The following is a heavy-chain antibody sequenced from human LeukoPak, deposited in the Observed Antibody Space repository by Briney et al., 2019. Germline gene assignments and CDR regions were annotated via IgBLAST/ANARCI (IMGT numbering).Heavy chain of an antibody. CDR3: ARGATMIVVVPPGAF. V-gene: IGHV3-23*01. CDR2: IIGTSGTT. D-gene: IGHD3-22*01. Sequence: GGSLRLSCADSGLTFSSYAMTWVRQAPGKGLEWVSTIIGTSGTTYYADSVKGRFTISRDNSKNTLYLQMNSLRAEDTAVYYCARGATMIVVVPPGAFWGQGTLVTVSS. J-gene: IGHJ4*02. CDR1: GLTFSSYA.